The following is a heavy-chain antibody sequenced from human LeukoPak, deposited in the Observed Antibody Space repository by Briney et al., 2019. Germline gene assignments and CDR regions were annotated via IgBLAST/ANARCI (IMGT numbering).Heavy chain of an antibody. J-gene: IGHJ4*02. CDR3: AKDIGGLTFSSIFDY. Sequence: GGSLGLSCAASGFTFDDYAMHWVRQAPGKGLEWVSGISWNSGSIGYADSVKGRFTISRDNAKNSLYLQMNSLRAEDTALYYCAKDIGGLTFSSIFDYWGQGTLVTVSS. CDR2: ISWNSGSI. CDR1: GFTFDDYA. V-gene: IGHV3-9*01. D-gene: IGHD3-3*02.